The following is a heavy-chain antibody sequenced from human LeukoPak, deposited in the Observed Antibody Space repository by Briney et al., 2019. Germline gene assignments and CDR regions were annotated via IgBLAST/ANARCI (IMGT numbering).Heavy chain of an antibody. J-gene: IGHJ4*02. CDR1: GYRFMSYW. CDR2: IYPGDSDT. D-gene: IGHD3-22*01. V-gene: IGHV5-51*01. Sequence: KRGESLKISCKASGYRFMSYWIGWVRQMPGKGLEWMGIIYPGDSDTIYDPSFQGQVTISADKSINTAYLQWSSLKASDTRSDHCASLIDYYDSSGYFNGYFDYWGQGTLVTVSS. CDR3: ASLIDYYDSSGYFNGYFDY.